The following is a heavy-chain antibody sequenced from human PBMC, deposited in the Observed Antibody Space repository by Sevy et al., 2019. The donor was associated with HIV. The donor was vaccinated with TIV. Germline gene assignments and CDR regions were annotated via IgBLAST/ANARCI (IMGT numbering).Heavy chain of an antibody. CDR1: KYTLTEWA. Sequence: ASVKVSCKVSKYTLTEWAIHWVRQAPGKGLEWVATFDPEDDEKIYAQKFQGRVTLTEDRSTDTAYMELSSLRSDDTAVYYCATTKDYYESSGYPFDYLGQGTLVTVSS. J-gene: IGHJ4*02. D-gene: IGHD3-22*01. CDR3: ATTKDYYESSGYPFDY. V-gene: IGHV1-24*01. CDR2: FDPEDDEK.